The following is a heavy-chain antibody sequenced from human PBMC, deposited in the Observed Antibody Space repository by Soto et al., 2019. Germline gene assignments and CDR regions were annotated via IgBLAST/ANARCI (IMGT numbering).Heavy chain of an antibody. Sequence: QVQLVQSGAEVKKPGSSVKVSCKASGGTFSGYAISWVRQAPGQGLEWMGGIIPIFGTANYAQKFQGRVTITADESTSTAYMELSSLRSEDTAVYYCARGDHSGWRRLNWFDPWGQGTLVTVSS. CDR1: GGTFSGYA. V-gene: IGHV1-69*01. CDR2: IIPIFGTA. D-gene: IGHD6-19*01. CDR3: ARGDHSGWRRLNWFDP. J-gene: IGHJ5*02.